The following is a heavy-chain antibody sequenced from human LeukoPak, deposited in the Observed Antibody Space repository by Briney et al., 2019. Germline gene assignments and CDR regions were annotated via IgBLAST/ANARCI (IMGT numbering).Heavy chain of an antibody. Sequence: SQTLSLTCAISGDSVSSNSVAWNWIRQSPSRGLEWLGRTYYRSKWYSESAASVKSRITISPDTSKNQLSLQLNSVTPEDTAVYYCARVYSSSGEFDYWGQGTLVTVSS. CDR3: ARVYSSSGEFDY. CDR1: GDSVSSNSVA. J-gene: IGHJ4*02. D-gene: IGHD6-19*01. V-gene: IGHV6-1*01. CDR2: TYYRSKWYS.